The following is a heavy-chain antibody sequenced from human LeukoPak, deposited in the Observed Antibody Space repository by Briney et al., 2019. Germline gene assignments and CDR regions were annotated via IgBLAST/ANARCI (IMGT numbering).Heavy chain of an antibody. Sequence: GGSLRLSCAASGFTFTTYWMHWVRQAPGKGLVWVSRINTDGSSASYADSVKGRFTISRDTAKNTLYLQMNSLRAEDTAVYHCAKLRAVTGMYWGQGALVTVSS. V-gene: IGHV3-74*01. CDR2: INTDGSSA. D-gene: IGHD6-19*01. J-gene: IGHJ4*02. CDR1: GFTFTTYW. CDR3: AKLRAVTGMY.